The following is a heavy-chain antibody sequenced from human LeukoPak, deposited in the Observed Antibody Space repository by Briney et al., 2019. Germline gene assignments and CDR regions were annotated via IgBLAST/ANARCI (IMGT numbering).Heavy chain of an antibody. V-gene: IGHV4-34*01. CDR1: GGSFSGYY. Sequence: QSSETLSLTCAVYGGSFSGYYWSWIRQPPGRGLEWIGEINHSGSTNYNPSLKSRVTISVDTSKNQFSLKLSSVTAADTAVYYCARKYQLLCNYFDYWGQGTLVTVSS. J-gene: IGHJ4*02. D-gene: IGHD2-2*01. CDR2: INHSGST. CDR3: ARKYQLLCNYFDY.